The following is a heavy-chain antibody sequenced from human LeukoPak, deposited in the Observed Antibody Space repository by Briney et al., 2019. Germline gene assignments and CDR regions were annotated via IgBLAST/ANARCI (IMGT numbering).Heavy chain of an antibody. CDR3: ARSPIVPAAILSYYMDV. V-gene: IGHV1-2*02. CDR2: INPNSGGT. J-gene: IGHJ6*03. CDR1: GGTFSSYA. D-gene: IGHD2-2*02. Sequence: GASVTVSCKASGGTFSSYAISWVRQAPGQGLEWMGWINPNSGGTDYAQKFQGRVTMTRDTSISTAYMELSRLRSDDTAVYYCARSPIVPAAILSYYMDVWGKGTTVTVSS.